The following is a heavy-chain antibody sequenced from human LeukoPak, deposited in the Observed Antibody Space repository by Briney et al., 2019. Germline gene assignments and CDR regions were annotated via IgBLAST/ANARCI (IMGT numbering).Heavy chain of an antibody. J-gene: IGHJ4*02. CDR3: ARSYYYGSGSLGY. V-gene: IGHV1-69*13. Sequence: SVKVSCKASGGTFSSYAISWVRQAPGRGLEWMGGIIPIFGTANYAQKFQGRVTITADESTSTAYMELSSLRSEDTAVYYCARSYYYGSGSLGYWGQGALVTVSS. CDR2: IIPIFGTA. D-gene: IGHD3-10*01. CDR1: GGTFSSYA.